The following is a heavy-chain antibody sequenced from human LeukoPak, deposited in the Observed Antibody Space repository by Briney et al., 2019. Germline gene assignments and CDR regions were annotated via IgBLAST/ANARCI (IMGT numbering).Heavy chain of an antibody. D-gene: IGHD2-8*01. CDR1: GFTFSSYS. Sequence: GGSLRLSYAASGFTFSSYSMNWVRQAPGKGLEWVSSISSSSSYIYYADSVKGRFTISRDNAKNSLYLQMNSLRAEDTAVYYCARDSKGSVCTNGVCYPTWGQGTLVTVSS. V-gene: IGHV3-21*01. J-gene: IGHJ4*02. CDR3: ARDSKGSVCTNGVCYPT. CDR2: ISSSSSYI.